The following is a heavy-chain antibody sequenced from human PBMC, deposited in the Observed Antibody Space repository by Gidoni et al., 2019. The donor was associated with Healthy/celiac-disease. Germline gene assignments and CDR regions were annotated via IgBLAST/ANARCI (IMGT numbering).Heavy chain of an antibody. Sequence: EVQLLESGGGLVQPGGSLRLTGAAAGCTLSSDAMSGVRQGPGKGLECVSAISGRGGSTYYADSVTGRFTISRDNSKHTLYLQMNSLRAEDTAVYYCAKGALDYSSGFPDWYFYLWGRGTLVTVSS. J-gene: IGHJ2*01. CDR1: GCTLSSDA. CDR2: ISGRGGST. CDR3: AKGALDYSSGFPDWYFYL. D-gene: IGHD6-19*01. V-gene: IGHV3-23*01.